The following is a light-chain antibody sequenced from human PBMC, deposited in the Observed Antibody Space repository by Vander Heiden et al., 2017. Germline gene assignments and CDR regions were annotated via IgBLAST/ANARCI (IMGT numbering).Light chain of an antibody. CDR2: KAS. Sequence: DIQMTQSPSTLSASVGDRVTITCRASHSISDWLAWYQQKPGRAPKLLIYKASSLESGVPSRFSGSGSGTEFTLTISSLQPDDFASYYCQQYNSYSVYTFGQGTKLEIK. J-gene: IGKJ2*01. V-gene: IGKV1-5*03. CDR1: HSISDW. CDR3: QQYNSYSVYT.